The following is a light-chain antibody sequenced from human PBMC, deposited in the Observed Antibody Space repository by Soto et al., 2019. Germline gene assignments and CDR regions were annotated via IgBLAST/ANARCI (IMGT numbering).Light chain of an antibody. CDR1: RSDVGAYNY. J-gene: IGLJ1*01. CDR2: EVT. Sequence: QSLLTQPASVSGSPGQSIAISCTGTRSDVGAYNYVSWYQQHPGKAPKLMISEVTNRPSGVSDRFSGSKSGNTASLTISGLQAEDEADYYCSSFTSRFTFVFGTGTKVTVL. V-gene: IGLV2-14*01. CDR3: SSFTSRFTFV.